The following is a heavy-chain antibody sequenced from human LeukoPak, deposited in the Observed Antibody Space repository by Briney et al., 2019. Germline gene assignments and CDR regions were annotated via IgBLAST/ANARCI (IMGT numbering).Heavy chain of an antibody. CDR2: MNPNSGNT. CDR3: ARLPDSTSGGFDY. CDR1: GYTFTSYY. J-gene: IGHJ4*02. D-gene: IGHD2-2*01. V-gene: IGHV1-8*02. Sequence: ASVKVSCKASGYTFTSYYMHWVRQAPGQGLEWMGWMNPNSGNTGYAQKFQGRVTMTRNTSISTAYMELSSLRSEDTAVYYCARLPDSTSGGFDYWGQGTLVTVSS.